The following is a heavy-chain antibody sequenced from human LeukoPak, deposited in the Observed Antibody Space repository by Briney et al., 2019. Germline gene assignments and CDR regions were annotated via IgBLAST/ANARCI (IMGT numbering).Heavy chain of an antibody. CDR2: INPNSGGT. J-gene: IGHJ4*02. CDR3: ARGDSAGITMVRGVFDY. V-gene: IGHV1-2*02. CDR1: GYTFTGYY. Sequence: GASVKVSCKASGYTFTGYYMHWVRQAPGQGLEWMGWINPNSGGTNYAQKFQGRVTMTRDTSIGTAYMELSRLRSDDTAMYYCARGDSAGITMVRGVFDYWGQGTLVTVSS. D-gene: IGHD3-10*01.